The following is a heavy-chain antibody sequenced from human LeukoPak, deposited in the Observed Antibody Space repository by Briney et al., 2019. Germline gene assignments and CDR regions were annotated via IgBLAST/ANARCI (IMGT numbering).Heavy chain of an antibody. J-gene: IGHJ4*02. CDR3: ARARSAAGNFDY. D-gene: IGHD6-13*01. V-gene: IGHV4-31*03. Sequence: PSETLSLTCTVSGGSISSGGYYWRWIREHPGGGLEWFGYIYYSGSTYYNPSLKSRVTISPDTSTNQFSLTLSSVTAADTAVYYCARARSAAGNFDYWGQGTLVTVSS. CDR2: IYYSGST. CDR1: GGSISSGGYY.